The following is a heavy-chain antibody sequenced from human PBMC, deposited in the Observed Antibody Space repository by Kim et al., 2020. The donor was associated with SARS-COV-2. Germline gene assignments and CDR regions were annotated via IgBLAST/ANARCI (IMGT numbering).Heavy chain of an antibody. CDR1: GGTFSSYA. D-gene: IGHD1-26*01. CDR2: IIPIFGTA. J-gene: IGHJ3*02. V-gene: IGHV1-69*13. CDR3: ARVLNSGSYYEDAFDI. Sequence: SVKVSCKASGGTFSSYAISWVRQAPGQGLEWMGGIIPIFGTANYAQKFQGRVTITADESTSTAYMELSSLRSEDTAVYYCARVLNSGSYYEDAFDIWGQGTMVTVSS.